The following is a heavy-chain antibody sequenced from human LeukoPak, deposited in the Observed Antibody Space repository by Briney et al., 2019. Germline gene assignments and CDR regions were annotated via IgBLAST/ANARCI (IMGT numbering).Heavy chain of an antibody. Sequence: ASVKVSCKASGYTYTGYYIHWLRQAPGQGLDWLGWINPNSGATKYAQQFQGRVAMTSDTSISTAHMELSSLTSDDTAVYHCARDVGGSGNRFDPWGQGTLATVSS. V-gene: IGHV1-2*02. CDR1: GYTYTGYY. D-gene: IGHD3-10*01. CDR3: ARDVGGSGNRFDP. J-gene: IGHJ5*02. CDR2: INPNSGAT.